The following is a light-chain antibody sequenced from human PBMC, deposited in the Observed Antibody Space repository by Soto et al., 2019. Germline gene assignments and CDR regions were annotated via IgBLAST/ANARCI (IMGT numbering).Light chain of an antibody. V-gene: IGKV3-15*01. CDR2: GAS. CDR3: HQYGTFPIT. J-gene: IGKJ5*01. Sequence: ELVMTQSPATMSVSPGERATLSCRASQSMGSNVAWYQQKPGQAPRLLIYGASTRAAGIPARFSGSGSGTDLTITISRLEPEDCEVYFGHQYGTFPITFGQGTRLEIK. CDR1: QSMGSN.